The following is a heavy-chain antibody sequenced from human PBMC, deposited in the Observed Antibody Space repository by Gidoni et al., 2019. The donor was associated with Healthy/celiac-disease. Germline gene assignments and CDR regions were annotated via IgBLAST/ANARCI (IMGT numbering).Heavy chain of an antibody. V-gene: IGHV3-23*01. CDR1: GFTFSSYA. Sequence: EVQLLESGGGLVQPGGSLRLSCAASGFTFSSYAMSWVLQAPGKGLELVSAISGSGGRTYSADSVKGRFTISRDNSKNTLYLQMNSLRAEDTAVYYCAKSFFAGATERYFDYWGQGTLVTVSS. CDR2: ISGSGGRT. J-gene: IGHJ4*02. CDR3: AKSFFAGATERYFDY.